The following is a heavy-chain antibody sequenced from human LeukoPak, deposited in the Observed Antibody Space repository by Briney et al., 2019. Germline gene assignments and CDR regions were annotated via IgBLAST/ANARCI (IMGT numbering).Heavy chain of an antibody. V-gene: IGHV4-31*02. CDR2: IYYSGST. Sequence: SETLSLTCTVSGGSISSGGYYWSWLRQHPGKGLQWIGYIYYSGSTYYNPSLKSRVTISVDTSKNQFSLKLISVTAADTAVYYCARGPPYIVVVTAIGFFDYWGQGTLVTVSS. CDR3: ARGPPYIVVVTAIGFFDY. J-gene: IGHJ4*02. D-gene: IGHD2-21*02. CDR1: GGSISSGGYY.